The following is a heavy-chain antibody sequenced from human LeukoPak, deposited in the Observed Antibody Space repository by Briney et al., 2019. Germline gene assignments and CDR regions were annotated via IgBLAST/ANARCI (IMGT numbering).Heavy chain of an antibody. V-gene: IGHV3-30*02. CDR3: AKDPTHFRVWDDYDNTRLNY. Sequence: PGGSLRLSCAASGLTFSSYSMNWVRQAPGKGLEWVAFTRYDGNNKYYADSVKGRFTISRDNSKNTVYLQMNSLRAEDTAVYYCAKDPTHFRVWDDYDNTRLNYWGQGTLVTVSS. J-gene: IGHJ4*02. CDR1: GLTFSSYS. CDR2: TRYDGNNK. D-gene: IGHD3-22*01.